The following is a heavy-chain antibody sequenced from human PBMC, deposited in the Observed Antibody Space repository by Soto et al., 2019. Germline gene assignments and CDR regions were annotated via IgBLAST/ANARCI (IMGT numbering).Heavy chain of an antibody. V-gene: IGHV3-30-3*01. CDR1: GFTFSSYA. CDR2: ISYDGSNK. J-gene: IGHJ5*02. CDR3: AREVYNWNDDATVANPNWFDP. D-gene: IGHD1-20*01. Sequence: GGSLRLSCAASGFTFSSYAMNWVRQAPGKGLQWVAVISYDGSNKYYADSVKGRFTISRDNSKNTLYLQMSSLRAEDTAVYYCAREVYNWNDDATVANPNWFDPWGQGTLVTVSS.